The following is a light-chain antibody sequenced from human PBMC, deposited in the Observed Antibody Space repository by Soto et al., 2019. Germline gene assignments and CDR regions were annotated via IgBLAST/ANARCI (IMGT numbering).Light chain of an antibody. Sequence: QSVLTQPPSVSGAPGQRVTISCTGSSSNIGAGYDVHWYQQLPGTAPKLLIYANRNRPAGVPDRFSGSKSDTSASLAITGLQAEDEADYYCQSYDSSPSGYVFGTGTKVTVL. CDR3: QSYDSSPSGYV. CDR2: ANR. CDR1: SSNIGAGYD. J-gene: IGLJ1*01. V-gene: IGLV1-40*01.